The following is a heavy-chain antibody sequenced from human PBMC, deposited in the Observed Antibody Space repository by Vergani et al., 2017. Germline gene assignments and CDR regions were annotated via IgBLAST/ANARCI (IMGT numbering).Heavy chain of an antibody. J-gene: IGHJ4*02. CDR3: SIDWNGPVAH. D-gene: IGHD3-3*01. V-gene: IGHV3-15*01. CDR2: IKSKTDGGTT. CDR1: GFTFSNAW. Sequence: EVQMVESGGGLVKPGGSLRLSCAASGFTFSNAWMTWVRQAPGKGLEWIGRIKSKTDGGTTDYAAAGKGTFTISRDDSKNTLYLQVNSLKTEDTDVYYCSIDWNGPVAHWGQGTLVTVSS.